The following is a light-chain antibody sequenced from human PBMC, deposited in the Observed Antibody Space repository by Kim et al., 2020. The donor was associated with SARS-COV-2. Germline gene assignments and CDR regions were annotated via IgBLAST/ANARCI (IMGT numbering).Light chain of an antibody. Sequence: VTPGARATLSCRASQDVSTNLAWYQQKPGQAPRLLIYGASTRATGIPARFSGSGSGTEFTLTISSLQSEDFAVYYCQQYNNWPLTFGGGTKVDIK. CDR2: GAS. J-gene: IGKJ4*01. V-gene: IGKV3-15*01. CDR1: QDVSTN. CDR3: QQYNNWPLT.